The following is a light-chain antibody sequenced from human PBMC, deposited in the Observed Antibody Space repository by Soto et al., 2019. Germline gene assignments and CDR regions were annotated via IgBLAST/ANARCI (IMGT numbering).Light chain of an antibody. J-gene: IGKJ1*01. V-gene: IGKV3-20*01. Sequence: IVLTQSPGTLSLSPGERATLSCRASQSVSSPYLAWYQQKPRQAPRLLIFGASSRPTGIPDRFSGSGSGTDFTLTISRLEPEDFAVYYCQHYATSPGSFGQGTKVEIK. CDR1: QSVSSPY. CDR3: QHYATSPGS. CDR2: GAS.